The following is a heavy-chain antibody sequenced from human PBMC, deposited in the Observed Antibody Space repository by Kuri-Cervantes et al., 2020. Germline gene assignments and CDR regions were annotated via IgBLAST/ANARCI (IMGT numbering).Heavy chain of an antibody. D-gene: IGHD1-14*01. CDR2: INWNGGST. CDR1: GFTFDDYG. V-gene: IGHV3-20*04. J-gene: IGHJ1*01. CDR3: AKPEGVVGYYGLVDFQH. Sequence: LSLTCAASGFTFDDYGMSWVRQAPGKGLEWVSGINWNGGSTGYADPVKGRFTISRDNAKNSLYLQMDSLRAEDTALYYCAKPEGVVGYYGLVDFQHWGQGTLVTVSS.